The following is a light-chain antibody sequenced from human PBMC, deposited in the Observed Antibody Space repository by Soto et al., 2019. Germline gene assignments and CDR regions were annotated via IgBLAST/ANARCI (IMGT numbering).Light chain of an antibody. CDR3: QKYNGAPWT. J-gene: IGKJ1*01. V-gene: IGKV1-27*01. CDR1: QGISTY. CDR2: AAS. Sequence: DIQMTQSPSSLYASVGDRVTITCRATQGISTYLAWYQQKPGKVPKLLIYAASTLQSGVPSRFSGSGSGTDFTLTISSLQPEDVATYYCQKYNGAPWTFGQGNKVEIE.